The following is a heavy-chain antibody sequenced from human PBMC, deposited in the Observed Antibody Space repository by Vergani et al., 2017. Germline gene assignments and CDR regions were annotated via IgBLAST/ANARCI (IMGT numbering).Heavy chain of an antibody. CDR2: IWYDGSKE. J-gene: IGHJ2*01. V-gene: IGHV3-33*03. Sequence: QVQLEESGGGVVQPGRSLRLSCAGSGFTLSSHAMHWVRQAPGKGLEWVAFIWYDGSKEYYADSGKGRFTISRDNAKNSLYLQMNSLRAEDTALYYCVKDIAASGNYWYVDLWGRGTLVTVSS. CDR1: GFTLSSHA. D-gene: IGHD6-13*01. CDR3: VKDIAASGNYWYVDL.